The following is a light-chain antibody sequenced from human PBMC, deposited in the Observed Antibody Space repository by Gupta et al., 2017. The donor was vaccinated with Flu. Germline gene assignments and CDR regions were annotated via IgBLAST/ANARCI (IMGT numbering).Light chain of an antibody. J-gene: IGKJ2*01. CDR1: QNIGNN. V-gene: IGKV3-15*01. CDR3: QQHYEWLRT. Sequence: IELTQSPATLSVSPGERATLSCRASQNIGNNLAWYQQKPGQAPRLLIYSASARATTTPVRFSGSGSGTEFSLIISSLRSEDFAVYYCQQHYEWLRTFGQGTKLDI. CDR2: SAS.